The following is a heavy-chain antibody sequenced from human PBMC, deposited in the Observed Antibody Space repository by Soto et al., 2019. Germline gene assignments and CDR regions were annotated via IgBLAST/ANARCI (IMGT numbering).Heavy chain of an antibody. D-gene: IGHD6-6*01. CDR1: GFTFSNFG. CDR3: ARDRYTISSYGMDV. Sequence: QVKLVESGVGVVQPGRSLRLSRAASGFTFSNFGMHWVRKAPGKGLEWVAVIWFDGGDKHYVDSVEGRFTISRDNSKNTVYLQMNSLRPEDTAVYYCARDRYTISSYGMDVWGQGTTVTVSS. J-gene: IGHJ6*02. V-gene: IGHV3-33*01. CDR2: IWFDGGDK.